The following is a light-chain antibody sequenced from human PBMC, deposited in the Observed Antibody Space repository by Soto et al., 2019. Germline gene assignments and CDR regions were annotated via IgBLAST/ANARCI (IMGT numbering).Light chain of an antibody. CDR1: QSIGRF. V-gene: IGKV1-5*01. J-gene: IGKJ1*01. Sequence: DIQMTQSPSSLSASVGDRVTITCRASQSIGRFLNWYQQKPGKAPNVLINVASTLRSGVPSRFSGSGSGTEFTLTISSLQPDDFVTYYCQQYNTNSWTFGQGTKVDIK. CDR3: QQYNTNSWT. CDR2: VAS.